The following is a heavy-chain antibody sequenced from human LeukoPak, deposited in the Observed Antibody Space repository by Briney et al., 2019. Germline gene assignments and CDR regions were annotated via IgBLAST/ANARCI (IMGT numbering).Heavy chain of an antibody. CDR2: IYYSGST. CDR1: GGSISSSSYY. CDR3: ARDRVDSSGPYFDY. Sequence: SETLSLTCTVSGGSISSSSYYWGWIRQPPGKGLEWIGSIYYSGSTYYNPSLKSRVTISVDTSKNQFSLKLSSVTAADTAVYYCARDRVDSSGPYFDYWGQGTLVTVSS. J-gene: IGHJ4*02. V-gene: IGHV4-39*07. D-gene: IGHD3-22*01.